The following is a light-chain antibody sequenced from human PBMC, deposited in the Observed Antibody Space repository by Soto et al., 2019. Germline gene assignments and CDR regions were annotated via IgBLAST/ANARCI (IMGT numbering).Light chain of an antibody. CDR1: SGHSGYI. V-gene: IGLV4-60*02. CDR3: ETWDDNAWV. Sequence: QPVLTQSSSASASLGSSVKLTCTLSSGHSGYIIAWHQQQPGKAPRYLMKLEGSGSYNKGSGVPDRFSGSSSGADRYLTISILQFEDEADYYCETWDDNAWVFGGGTKLTVL. CDR2: LEGSGSY. J-gene: IGLJ3*02.